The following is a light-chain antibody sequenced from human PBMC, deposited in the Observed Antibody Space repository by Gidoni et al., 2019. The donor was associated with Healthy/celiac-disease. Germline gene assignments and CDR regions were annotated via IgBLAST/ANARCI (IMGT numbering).Light chain of an antibody. Sequence: TLSCRASQSVSSNLAWYQQKPGQAPRLLIYGASTRATGIPARFSGSGSGTEFTLTISSLQSEDFAVYYCQQYNNWPLTFGGGTKVEIK. V-gene: IGKV3-15*01. CDR1: QSVSSN. CDR2: GAS. J-gene: IGKJ4*01. CDR3: QQYNNWPLT.